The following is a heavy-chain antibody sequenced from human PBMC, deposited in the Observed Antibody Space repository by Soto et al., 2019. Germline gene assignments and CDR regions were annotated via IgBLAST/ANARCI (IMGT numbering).Heavy chain of an antibody. Sequence: GGSLRLSCAASGFTFSSYGMNWVRQASGKGLEWVSCISSSSSTIYYADSVKGRFTISRDNAKNSLYLQMDSLRAEDTAVYYCARDTSSWYYWGRGTLVTVSS. CDR2: ISSSSSTI. D-gene: IGHD6-19*01. CDR3: ARDTSSWYY. J-gene: IGHJ4*02. V-gene: IGHV3-48*01. CDR1: GFTFSSYG.